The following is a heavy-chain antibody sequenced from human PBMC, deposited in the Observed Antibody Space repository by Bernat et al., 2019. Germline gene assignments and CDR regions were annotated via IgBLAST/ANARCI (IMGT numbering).Heavy chain of an antibody. CDR1: GFTVSSNY. CDR2: IYSGGNT. D-gene: IGHD1-26*01. Sequence: VQLVVSGGGLVQPGGSLRLSCAASGFTVSSNYMSWVRQAPGKGLEWVSVIYSGGNTFYADSVKGRFTISRDNSKNTVYLQMNNLRAEDTAVYYCATDSGSYWGQGTLVTVSS. J-gene: IGHJ4*02. CDR3: ATDSGSY. V-gene: IGHV3-66*01.